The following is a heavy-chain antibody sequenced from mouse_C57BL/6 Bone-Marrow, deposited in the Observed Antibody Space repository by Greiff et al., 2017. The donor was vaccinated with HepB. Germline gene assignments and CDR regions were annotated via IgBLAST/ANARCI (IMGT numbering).Heavy chain of an antibody. CDR2: INPSSGYT. CDR1: GYTFTNYT. J-gene: IGHJ3*01. CDR3: ASPSWFAY. V-gene: IGHV1-4*01. Sequence: QVQLQQSGAELARPGASVKMSCKASGYTFTNYTMHWVKQRPGQGLEWIGYINPSSGYTKYNQKFKDKATLTADKSSSTAYMQLSSLTSEDSAVYYCASPSWFAYWGQGTLVTVSA.